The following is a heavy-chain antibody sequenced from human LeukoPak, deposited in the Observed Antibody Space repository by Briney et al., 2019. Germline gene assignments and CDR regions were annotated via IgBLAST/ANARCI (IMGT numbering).Heavy chain of an antibody. D-gene: IGHD2-15*01. J-gene: IGHJ4*02. CDR1: GYSFTSYW. V-gene: IGHV5-51*01. CDR2: IYPGDSDT. CDR3: ARARYCSGGTCYPDY. Sequence: GESLKISCKGSGYSFTSYWIGWVRQMPGKGLEWMGIIYPGDSDTRYSPSFQGQVTISADKSISTAYLQWSSLKASDTAMYYCARARYCSGGTCYPDYWGQGTLVAVSS.